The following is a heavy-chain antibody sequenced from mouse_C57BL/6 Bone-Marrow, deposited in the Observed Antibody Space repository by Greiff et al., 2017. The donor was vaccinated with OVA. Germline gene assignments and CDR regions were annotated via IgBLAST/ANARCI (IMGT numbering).Heavy chain of an antibody. CDR3: AREKFAY. CDR1: GYTFTSYW. V-gene: IGHV1-54*01. Sequence: QVQLQQSGAELVKPGASVKLSCKASGYTFTSYWMQWVKQRPGQGLEWIGVINPGSGGTNYNEKFKGKATLTADKSSSTAYMQLSSLTSEDSAVYFCAREKFAYWGQGTLVTVSA. CDR2: INPGSGGT. J-gene: IGHJ3*01.